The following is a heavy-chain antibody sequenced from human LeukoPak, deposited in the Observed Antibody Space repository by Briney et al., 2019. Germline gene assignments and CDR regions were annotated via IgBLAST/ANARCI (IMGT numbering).Heavy chain of an antibody. CDR3: ASRAGQLVRGSVDY. V-gene: IGHV4-38-2*02. CDR2: IYHSGIT. CDR1: DYSISSGYGYY. D-gene: IGHD6-6*01. J-gene: IGHJ4*02. Sequence: PSETLSLTCTVSDYSISSGYGYYWGWIRQPPGKGLEWIGNIYHSGITYYNHFNSSLKSRVTISIDTSKNQFSLKLSSVTAADTAVYYCASRAGQLVRGSVDYWGQGTLVTVSS.